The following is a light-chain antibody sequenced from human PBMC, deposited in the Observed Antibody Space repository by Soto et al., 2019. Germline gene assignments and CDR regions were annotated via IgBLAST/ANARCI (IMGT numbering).Light chain of an antibody. J-gene: IGLJ1*01. CDR2: SNN. CDR3: AAWDDSLNAHYV. CDR1: SSNIGSNT. Sequence: QSVLTQPPSASGTPGQRVTISCSGSSSNIGSNTVNWCQQLPGTAPNLLIYSNNQRPSGVPDRFSGSKSGTSASLAISGLQSEDEADYYCAAWDDSLNAHYVFGTGTRSPS. V-gene: IGLV1-44*01.